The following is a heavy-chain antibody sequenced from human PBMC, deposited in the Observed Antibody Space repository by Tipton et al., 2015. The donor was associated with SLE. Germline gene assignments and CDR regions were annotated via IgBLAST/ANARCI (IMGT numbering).Heavy chain of an antibody. Sequence: LRLSCTVSGGSISSSSYYWGWIRQPPGKGLDWIGTIYYSGTTYYNPSLKSRVTISVGTSKIQFSLKLSSVTAADTAVYYCAIGGDSGYDLWGQGTTVIVSS. D-gene: IGHD5-12*01. CDR1: GGSISSSSYY. CDR2: IYYSGTT. J-gene: IGHJ6*02. CDR3: AIGGDSGYDL. V-gene: IGHV4-39*07.